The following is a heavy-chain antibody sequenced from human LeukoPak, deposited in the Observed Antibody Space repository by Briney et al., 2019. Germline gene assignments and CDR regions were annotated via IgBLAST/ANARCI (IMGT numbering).Heavy chain of an antibody. CDR1: GGSFSGYY. CDR2: INHSGST. V-gene: IGHV4-34*01. J-gene: IGHJ5*02. Sequence: SETLSLTCAVYGGSFSGYYWSWIRQPPGKGLEWIGEINHSGSTNHNPSLNSRVTISVVTSKNQSSLKLSSVTAADTAVYYCATYIVGATQAWGQGTRVTVSS. D-gene: IGHD1-26*01. CDR3: ATYIVGATQA.